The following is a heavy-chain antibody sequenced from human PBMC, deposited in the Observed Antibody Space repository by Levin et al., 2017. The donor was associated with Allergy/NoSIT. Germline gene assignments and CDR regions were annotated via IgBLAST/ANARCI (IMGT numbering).Heavy chain of an antibody. V-gene: IGHV3-21*06. CDR2: ISASSSNR. CDR3: ARIQEPHYFDS. Sequence: PGGSLRLSCVASGFTFSGYNMIWVRQAPGKGLEWVSSISASSSNRHYADSVKGRFTISRDNAKNSLYLQMNSLRAEDTAVYYCARIQEPHYFDSWGQGSLVTVSS. J-gene: IGHJ4*02. CDR1: GFTFSGYN. D-gene: IGHD1-14*01.